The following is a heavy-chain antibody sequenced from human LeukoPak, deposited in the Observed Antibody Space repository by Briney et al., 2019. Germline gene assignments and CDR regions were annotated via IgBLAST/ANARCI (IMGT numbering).Heavy chain of an antibody. CDR2: INPSGGST. CDR1: GYTFTSYY. V-gene: IGHV1-46*01. D-gene: IGHD2-2*01. CDR3: ASSGQLPQYYFDY. J-gene: IGHJ4*02. Sequence: ASVKVSCKASGYTFTSYYMHWVRQAPGQGLEWMGIINPSGGSTSYAQTFQGRVTMTRDTSTSTVYMELSSLRSEDTAVYYCASSGQLPQYYFDYWGQGTLVTVSS.